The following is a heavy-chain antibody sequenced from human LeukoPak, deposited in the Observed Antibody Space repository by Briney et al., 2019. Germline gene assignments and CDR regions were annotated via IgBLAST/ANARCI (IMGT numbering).Heavy chain of an antibody. CDR1: EFTFSVYW. CDR3: ARGSGVGYRYGYDYYGMDV. V-gene: IGHV3-74*01. Sequence: GGSLRLSCAASEFTFSVYWMHWVRQAPGKGLVWVSRINSDGSITSYADSEKGRFTISRDNAKNTLYLQMNSLRAEDTAVYYCARGSGVGYRYGYDYYGMDVWGQGTTVTVSS. J-gene: IGHJ6*02. CDR2: INSDGSIT. D-gene: IGHD5-18*01.